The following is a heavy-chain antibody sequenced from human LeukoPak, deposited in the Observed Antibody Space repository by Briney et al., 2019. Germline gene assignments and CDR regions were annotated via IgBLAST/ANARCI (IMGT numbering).Heavy chain of an antibody. CDR2: INHSGST. J-gene: IGHJ5*02. CDR3: ARVGLGRWFDP. V-gene: IGHV4-34*01. CDR1: GGSFSGYY. Sequence: PSETLSLTCAVYGGSFSGYYWSWIRQPPGKGLEWIGEINHSGSTNYNPSLKSRVTISVDTSKNQFPLKLSSVAAADTAVYYCARVGLGRWFDPWGQGTLVTVSS.